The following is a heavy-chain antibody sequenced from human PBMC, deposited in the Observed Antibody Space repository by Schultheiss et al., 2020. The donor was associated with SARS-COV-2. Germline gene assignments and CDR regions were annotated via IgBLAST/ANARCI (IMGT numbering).Heavy chain of an antibody. CDR2: ISSNGGST. CDR1: GFTFSSYA. V-gene: IGHV3-64D*06. D-gene: IGHD3-9*01. CDR3: VKDSGPLFDWLGDY. J-gene: IGHJ4*02. Sequence: LKISCSASGFTFSSYAMHWVRQAPGKGLEYVSAISSNGGSTYYADSVKGRFTISRDNSKNTLYLQMSSLRAEDTAVYYCVKDSGPLFDWLGDYWGQGTLVTVSS.